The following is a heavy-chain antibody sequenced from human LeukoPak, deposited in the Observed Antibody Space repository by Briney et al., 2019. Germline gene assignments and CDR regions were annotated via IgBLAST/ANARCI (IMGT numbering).Heavy chain of an antibody. Sequence: GGSLRLSCAASGFTFSSYGMHWVRQAPGEGLEWVAVIWYDGSNKYYADSVKGRFTISRDNSKNTLYLQMNSLRAEDTAVYYCAKQGGHRLNSFDPWGQGTLVTVSS. CDR3: AKQGGHRLNSFDP. V-gene: IGHV3-33*06. CDR1: GFTFSSYG. J-gene: IGHJ5*02. CDR2: IWYDGSNK.